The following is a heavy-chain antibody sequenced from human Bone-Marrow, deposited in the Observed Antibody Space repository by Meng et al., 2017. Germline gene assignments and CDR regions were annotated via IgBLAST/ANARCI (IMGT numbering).Heavy chain of an antibody. CDR2: IYYSGST. Sequence: VQLQESGPGLVKPYQPLSLTCTVSGGSISSGNHYWSWIRQHPGKGLEYIGYIYYSGSTYYNPSLKSRVIISVDTSKNQFSLRLNSVTAADTAVYYCASLYGDSSVWYLDLWGRGTLVTVSS. V-gene: IGHV4-31*03. CDR3: ASLYGDSSVWYLDL. J-gene: IGHJ2*01. CDR1: GGSISSGNHY. D-gene: IGHD4-17*01.